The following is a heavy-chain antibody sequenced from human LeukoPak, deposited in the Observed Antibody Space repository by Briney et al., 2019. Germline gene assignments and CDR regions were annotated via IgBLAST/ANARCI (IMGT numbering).Heavy chain of an antibody. CDR2: IYTSEST. V-gene: IGHV4-4*07. Sequence: KSSETLSLTCTVAGGSISSYYWSWLRQPAGKGREWVGRIYTSESTNYNPSLRSRVTISVDTSKNQFSLKLSSVTAADTAVYYCARDRWELFSFDYWGQGTLVTVSS. D-gene: IGHD3-10*01. CDR1: GGSISSYY. CDR3: ARDRWELFSFDY. J-gene: IGHJ4*02.